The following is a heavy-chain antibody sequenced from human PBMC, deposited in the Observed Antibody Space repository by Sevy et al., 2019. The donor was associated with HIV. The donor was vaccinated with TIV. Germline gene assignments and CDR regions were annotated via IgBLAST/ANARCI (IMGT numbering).Heavy chain of an antibody. J-gene: IGHJ6*02. CDR2: ISAYNGNT. V-gene: IGHV1-18*01. CDR3: ARVRGYYDFWSGYFGNYYYGMDV. Sequence: ASVKVPCKASGYTFTSYGISWVRQAPGQGLEWMGWISAYNGNTNYAQKLQGRVTMTTDTSTSTAYMELRSLRSDDTAVYYCARVRGYYDFWSGYFGNYYYGMDVWGQGTTVTVSS. CDR1: GYTFTSYG. D-gene: IGHD3-3*01.